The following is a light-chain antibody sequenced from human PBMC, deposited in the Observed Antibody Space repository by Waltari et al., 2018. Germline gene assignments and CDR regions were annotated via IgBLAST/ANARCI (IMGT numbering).Light chain of an antibody. J-gene: IGKJ1*01. Sequence: EIVMTQSPATLSVSPGERATLSCRASQSVSSNLAWYQQKPGQAPRLRIYAASTRATGIPARFSGSGSGTEFTLTISSLQSEDFAVYYCRHYNDWPRTFGQGTKVEIK. CDR1: QSVSSN. CDR2: AAS. CDR3: RHYNDWPRT. V-gene: IGKV3-15*01.